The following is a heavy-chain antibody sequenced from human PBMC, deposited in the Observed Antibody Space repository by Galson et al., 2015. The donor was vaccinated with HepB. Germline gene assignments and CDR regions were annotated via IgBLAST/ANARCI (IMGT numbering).Heavy chain of an antibody. D-gene: IGHD6-13*01. CDR1: GFTFSSYA. CDR3: ARDRQVAAAGYRGSSGWVGVGDY. CDR2: ISYDGSNK. Sequence: SLRLSCAASGFTFSSYAMHWVRQAPGKGLEWVAVISYDGSNKYYADSVKGRFTISRDNSKNTLYLQMNSLRAEDTAVYYCARDRQVAAAGYRGSSGWVGVGDYWGQGTLVTVSS. V-gene: IGHV3-30-3*01. J-gene: IGHJ4*02.